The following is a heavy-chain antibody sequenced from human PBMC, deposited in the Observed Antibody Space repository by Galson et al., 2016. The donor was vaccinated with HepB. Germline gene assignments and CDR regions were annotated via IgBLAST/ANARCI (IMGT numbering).Heavy chain of an antibody. CDR3: ARGGLRLPFGMDV. Sequence: SLRLSCAASGFTFSDYFLTWIRQAPGKGLEWLSYIDTRGSNIYYADSVRGRFTVSRDNTKTSLYLAMNSLRAEDTAIYYCARGGLRLPFGMDVWGQGTAVTASS. CDR2: IDTRGSNI. J-gene: IGHJ6*02. D-gene: IGHD5-12*01. V-gene: IGHV3-11*01. CDR1: GFTFSDYF.